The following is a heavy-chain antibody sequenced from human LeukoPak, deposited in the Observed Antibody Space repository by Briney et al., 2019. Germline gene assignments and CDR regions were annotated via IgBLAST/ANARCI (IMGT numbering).Heavy chain of an antibody. J-gene: IGHJ4*02. D-gene: IGHD3-10*01. V-gene: IGHV3-23*01. CDR1: GFTLGAM. CDR3: AKYRGFGDSYDS. Sequence: RGSLRLSCAASGFTLGAMSWLRQAPGKGLKWVSTIGDSGGSTYYADSVKGRFTISRDNSKNTLYLQMNSLRAEDSAVYYCAKYRGFGDSYDSWGQGTLVTVSS. CDR2: IGDSGGST.